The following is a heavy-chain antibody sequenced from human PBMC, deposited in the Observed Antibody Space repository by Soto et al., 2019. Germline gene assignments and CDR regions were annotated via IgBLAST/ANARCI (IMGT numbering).Heavy chain of an antibody. CDR1: GFTFSNYG. V-gene: IGHV3-30*18. CDR3: AKSGGRDGYNLVDN. CDR2: ISYDGSNK. J-gene: IGHJ4*02. Sequence: QVQLVESGGGVVQPGGSLRLYCAASGFTFSNYGMHWVRQAPGKGLEWVTVISYDGSNKYYADSGKGRFTISRDNSMNTLYLQMNSLRAEDTAVSYCAKSGGRDGYNLVDNWGQGTLVTVSS. D-gene: IGHD5-18*01.